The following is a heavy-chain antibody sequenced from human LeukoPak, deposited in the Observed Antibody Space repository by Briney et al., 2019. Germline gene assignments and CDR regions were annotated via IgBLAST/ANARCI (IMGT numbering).Heavy chain of an antibody. CDR2: VNPNSGNT. CDR1: GYTFTSYD. V-gene: IGHV1-8*01. CDR3: ARGDESYFDY. J-gene: IGHJ4*02. Sequence: ASVKVSCKASGYTFTSYDINWVRQATGQGLEWMGWVNPNSGNTGYAQKFQGRVTMTRNTSISTAYMELSSLGSEDTAVYYSARGDESYFDYWGQGTLVTVSS.